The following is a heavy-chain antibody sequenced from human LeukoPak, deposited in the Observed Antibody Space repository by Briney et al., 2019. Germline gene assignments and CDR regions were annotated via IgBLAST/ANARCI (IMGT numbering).Heavy chain of an antibody. V-gene: IGHV3-30*18. CDR1: GFTFSSYG. J-gene: IGHJ4*02. D-gene: IGHD4-11*01. CDR2: ISYDGSNK. Sequence: PGGSLRLSCAASGFTFSSYGMHWVRQAPGKGLEWVAVISYDGSNKYYADSVKGRFTISRDNSKNTLYLQMNSLRAEDTAVYYCAKDGTTARGYYWGQGTLVTVSS. CDR3: AKDGTTARGYY.